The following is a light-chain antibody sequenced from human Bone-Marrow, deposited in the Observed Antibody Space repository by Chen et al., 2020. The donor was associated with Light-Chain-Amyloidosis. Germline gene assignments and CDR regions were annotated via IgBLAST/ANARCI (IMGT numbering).Light chain of an antibody. Sequence: QSALTQPASVSGSPGQSITISCTGTSSDVGNYNLVSWYQQDPGKAPKLIVYEVTKWPSGVSNRFSGYKSGNKASLPSAGLQDEDEDHYYCSSYAGLYTMDFGGGTKLSVV. V-gene: IGLV2-23*02. CDR1: SSDVGNYNL. CDR2: EVT. CDR3: SSYAGLYTMD. J-gene: IGLJ2*01.